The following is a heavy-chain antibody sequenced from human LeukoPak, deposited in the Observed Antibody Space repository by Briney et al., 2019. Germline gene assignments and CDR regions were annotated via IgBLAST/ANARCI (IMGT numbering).Heavy chain of an antibody. Sequence: ASVKVSCKASGYTFTCYAMHWVRQAPGQRLEWMGWINAGNGNTKYSQKFQGRVTITRDTSASTAYMELSSLRSEDTAVYYCARDGYYGSGSPAEGYYYGMDVWGKGTTVAVSS. CDR2: INAGNGNT. CDR1: GYTFTCYA. V-gene: IGHV1-3*01. CDR3: ARDGYYGSGSPAEGYYYGMDV. J-gene: IGHJ6*04. D-gene: IGHD3-10*01.